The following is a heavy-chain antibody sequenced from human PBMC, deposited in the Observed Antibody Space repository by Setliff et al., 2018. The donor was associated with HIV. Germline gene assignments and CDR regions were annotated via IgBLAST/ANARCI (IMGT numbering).Heavy chain of an antibody. J-gene: IGHJ5*01. CDR2: ISGGRGNT. V-gene: IGHV1-18*01. D-gene: IGHD3-22*01. Sequence: ASVKVSCKASGYTFTSYGISWVLQAPGQGLEWMGWISGGRGNTKYSQKVKDRITVTRDTSANMANRELNSLRSEDTAIYYCARDCDSSCQWSSSGWWFDSWGQGTLVTVSS. CDR1: GYTFTSYG. CDR3: ARDCDSSCQWSSSGWWFDS.